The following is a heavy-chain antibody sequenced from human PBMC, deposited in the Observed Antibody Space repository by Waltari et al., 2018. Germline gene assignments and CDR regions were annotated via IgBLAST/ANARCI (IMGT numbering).Heavy chain of an antibody. CDR2: VEPEDGET. D-gene: IGHD3-10*01. CDR3: ATALGDRSSASRAFDI. CDR1: GYTFTDYY. J-gene: IGHJ3*02. V-gene: IGHV1-69-2*01. Sequence: EVQLLQPGTKLKKPRTTVKISCQVSGYTFTDYYIHWVQPAPGKGPNWMGLVEPEDGETIYSEKFKGRVTRTADTSTDTAYMELSSLRSEDTAVYYCATALGDRSSASRAFDIWGLGTMITVSS.